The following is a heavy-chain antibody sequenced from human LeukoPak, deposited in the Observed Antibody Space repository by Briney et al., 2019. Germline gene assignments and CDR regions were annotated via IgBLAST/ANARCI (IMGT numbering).Heavy chain of an antibody. CDR2: INGDGSSS. Sequence: SGGSLRLSCAASGFTFSTYWMHWVRQAPGKGLVWVSRINGDGSSSTYADSVKGRFTISRDNAKNTLYLQMNSLRTEDTAVYYCTRNPGRDVWGQGTTVTVSS. CDR1: GFTFSTYW. J-gene: IGHJ6*02. CDR3: TRNPGRDV. V-gene: IGHV3-74*01.